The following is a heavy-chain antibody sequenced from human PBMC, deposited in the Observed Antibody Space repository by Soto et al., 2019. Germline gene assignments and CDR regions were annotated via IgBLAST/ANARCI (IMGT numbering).Heavy chain of an antibody. Sequence: QITLKESGPPLVRPAQTLTLTCAFSGFSLTTTSMGVAWIRQPPGQALEWLALIYWDDDQRYSPSLKDRLTISKDTSRSRVVLTISNMHPEDTGTYFCAHAGDYDLLSFDHWGPGTLVTVSS. CDR2: IYWDDDQ. CDR3: AHAGDYDLLSFDH. J-gene: IGHJ4*02. CDR1: GFSLTTTSMG. V-gene: IGHV2-5*02. D-gene: IGHD4-17*01.